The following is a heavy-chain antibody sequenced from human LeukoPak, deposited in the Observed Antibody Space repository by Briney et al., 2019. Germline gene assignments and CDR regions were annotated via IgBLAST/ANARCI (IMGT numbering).Heavy chain of an antibody. CDR3: ARDLKDDGLGAEGSLDF. J-gene: IGHJ4*02. Sequence: ASVKVSCKTLGYTFTSNYMQWVRQAPGQGLEWVGWINPNNGGTYYAEKFQGRVTMTRDTSTSTVYMEVDSLRYDDTAVYYCARDLKDDGLGAEGSLDFWGQGTLVTVSS. D-gene: IGHD3-9*01. CDR2: INPNNGGT. V-gene: IGHV1-2*02. CDR1: GYTFTSNY.